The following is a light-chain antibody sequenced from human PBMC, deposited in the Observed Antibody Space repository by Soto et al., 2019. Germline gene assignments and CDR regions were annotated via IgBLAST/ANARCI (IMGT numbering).Light chain of an antibody. CDR3: QQRSNWPPIT. CDR2: DAS. J-gene: IGKJ5*01. CDR1: QSVGSQ. V-gene: IGKV3-11*01. Sequence: EIVLTQSPATLSLSPGERATLSCRASQSVGSQLAWYQQKPGQAPRLLIYDASNRATGIPARFSGSGSGTDFTLTISSLEPEDFAVYYCQQRSNWPPITFGQGTRLEIK.